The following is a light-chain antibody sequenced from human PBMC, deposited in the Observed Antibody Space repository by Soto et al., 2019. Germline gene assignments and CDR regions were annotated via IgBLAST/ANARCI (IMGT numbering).Light chain of an antibody. J-gene: IGKJ1*01. CDR3: KQYNSYCWT. V-gene: IGKV1-5*01. CDR2: DAS. Sequence: DIQMTQSPSTLSASVGDRVTITCRASQSISSWLAWYQQKPGKAPKLLIYDASSLESGVPSRFSGSGSGTEFTLTISSLKPDDFATYYCKQYNSYCWTFGQGTKVEIK. CDR1: QSISSW.